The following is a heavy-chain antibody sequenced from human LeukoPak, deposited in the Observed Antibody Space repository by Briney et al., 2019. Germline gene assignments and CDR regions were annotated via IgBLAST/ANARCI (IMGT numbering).Heavy chain of an antibody. CDR1: GYTLTELS. V-gene: IGHV1-24*01. CDR2: FGPEDGET. J-gene: IGHJ4*02. Sequence: ASVKVSCKVSGYTLTELSMHWVRQAPGKGLEWMGGFGPEDGETIYARKFQGRVTMTEDTSTDTAYMELSSLRSEDTAVYYCATDYALAGNFDYWGQGTLVTVSS. D-gene: IGHD4-17*01. CDR3: ATDYALAGNFDY.